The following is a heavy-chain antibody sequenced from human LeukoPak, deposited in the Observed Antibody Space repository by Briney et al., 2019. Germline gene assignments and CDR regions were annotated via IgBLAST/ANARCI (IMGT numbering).Heavy chain of an antibody. CDR1: GGSISSSSYY. CDR3: ASAIYYYYMDV. CDR2: IYYSGST. Sequence: SETLSLTCTVSGGSISSSSYYWSWIRQPPGKGLEWIGYIYYSGSTNYNPSLKSRVTISVDTSKNQFSLKLSSVTAADTAVYYCASAIYYYYMDVWGKGTTVTVSS. V-gene: IGHV4-61*01. J-gene: IGHJ6*03.